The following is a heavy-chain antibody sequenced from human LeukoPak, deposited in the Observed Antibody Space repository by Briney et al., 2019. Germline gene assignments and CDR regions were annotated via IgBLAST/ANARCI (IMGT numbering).Heavy chain of an antibody. Sequence: PGGSLRLSCAASGFTFSSYAMSWVRQAPGKGLEWVSAISGSGGSTYYADSVKGQFTISRDNAKNSLYLQMNSLRAEDTAVYYCARAPPYCSGGSCYSAHYYGMDVWGQGTTVTVSS. CDR2: ISGSGGST. V-gene: IGHV3-23*01. D-gene: IGHD2-15*01. J-gene: IGHJ6*02. CDR1: GFTFSSYA. CDR3: ARAPPYCSGGSCYSAHYYGMDV.